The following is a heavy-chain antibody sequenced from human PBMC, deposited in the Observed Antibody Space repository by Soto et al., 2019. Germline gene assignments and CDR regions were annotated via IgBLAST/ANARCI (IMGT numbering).Heavy chain of an antibody. CDR1: GGTFSSYA. V-gene: IGHV1-69*06. Sequence: QVQLVQSGAEVKKPGSSVKVSCKASGGTFSSYAISWVRQAPGQGLEWMGGIIPIFGTANYAQKFQGRVTITAAKSSSRAYMEMSSLRSENTAVYYCANRYCSSTSCYTRPGLGFDNWFDPWGQGTLVTVSS. CDR2: IIPIFGTA. D-gene: IGHD2-2*02. CDR3: ANRYCSSTSCYTRPGLGFDNWFDP. J-gene: IGHJ5*02.